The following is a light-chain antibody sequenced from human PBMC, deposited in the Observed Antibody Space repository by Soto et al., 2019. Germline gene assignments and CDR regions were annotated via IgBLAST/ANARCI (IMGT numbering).Light chain of an antibody. V-gene: IGKV3-15*01. J-gene: IGKJ4*01. CDR3: QQYHGWPPLT. Sequence: VVLTQSPATLSVSPGESATLSCRASQSISSHLAWYQQKPGQAPRLLMSAASTRASGVPPRFSGSGFGTEFTLTITSLQSEDFAVYYCQQYHGWPPLTFGGGTKVEI. CDR1: QSISSH. CDR2: AAS.